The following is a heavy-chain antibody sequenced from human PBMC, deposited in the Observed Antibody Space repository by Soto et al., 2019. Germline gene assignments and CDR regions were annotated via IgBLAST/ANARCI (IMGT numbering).Heavy chain of an antibody. D-gene: IGHD2-8*02. CDR2: INSDGSST. J-gene: IGHJ4*02. CDR3: ARGHYWSGNY. V-gene: IGHV3-74*01. CDR1: GFTFKTYW. Sequence: EVQLVESGGGLVQPGGSLRPSCAASGFTFKTYWMHWVRQAPGKGLVWVARINSDGSSTSFADSVKGRFTISRDNAKNTLYLQMNSLRAEDTAVYFCARGHYWSGNYWGQGTLVTVSS.